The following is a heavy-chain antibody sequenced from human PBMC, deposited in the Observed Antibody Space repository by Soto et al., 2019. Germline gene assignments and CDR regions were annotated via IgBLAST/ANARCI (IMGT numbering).Heavy chain of an antibody. D-gene: IGHD6-13*01. CDR1: AYSFTTYW. Sequence: GDSLKISCNACAYSFTTYWNVWVRQMPGKGPEWLGLIYPGDSETRYSPAFQGQVTISADESINTAYLQWVSRKVSDSAMYYCAGRSVAGAVQQQAVMVVEGQETTVTVSS. CDR3: AGRSVAGAVQQQAVMVV. CDR2: IYPGDSET. J-gene: IGHJ6*02. V-gene: IGHV5-51*01.